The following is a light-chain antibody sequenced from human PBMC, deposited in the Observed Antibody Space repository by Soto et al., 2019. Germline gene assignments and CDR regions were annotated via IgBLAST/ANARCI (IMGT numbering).Light chain of an antibody. Sequence: EMVMTQSRATLSVSPGERATRTCRASQNLSRNIAWYQQQPGQDHRLLIFYASTRATGIPARFSGSGSGTDFTLTIRSLQSEDFAVYYCQQYDKWPHTFGQGTKLEIK. CDR3: QQYDKWPHT. J-gene: IGKJ2*01. CDR1: QNLSRN. V-gene: IGKV3-15*01. CDR2: YAS.